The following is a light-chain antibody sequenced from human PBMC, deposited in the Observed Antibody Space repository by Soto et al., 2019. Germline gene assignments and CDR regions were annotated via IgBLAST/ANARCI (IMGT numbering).Light chain of an antibody. CDR2: NTS. V-gene: IGLV7-46*01. J-gene: IGLJ3*02. Sequence: QAVVTQEPSLTVSPGGTVTLTCVSSTGAVTGSHYPYWLQQKPVQGPRTLIYNTSNKQSWTPARFSGSLLGGKAALTLSGAQPDDEADYYCLLSYSRDTVCVFGGGTKVTV. CDR1: TGAVTGSHY. CDR3: LLSYSRDTVCV.